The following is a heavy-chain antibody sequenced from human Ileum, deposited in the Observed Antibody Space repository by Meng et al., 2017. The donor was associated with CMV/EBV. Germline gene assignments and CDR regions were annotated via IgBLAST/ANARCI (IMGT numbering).Heavy chain of an antibody. J-gene: IGHJ4*02. D-gene: IGHD6-13*01. CDR1: GYSFTSYW. Sequence: KVSCKGSGYSFTSYWIGWVRQMPGKGLEWMGIIYPGDSDTRYSPSSQGQVTISADKSISTAYLQWSSLKASDTAMYYCARHNQIAASGADYWGQGTLVTVSS. V-gene: IGHV5-51*01. CDR3: ARHNQIAASGADY. CDR2: IYPGDSDT.